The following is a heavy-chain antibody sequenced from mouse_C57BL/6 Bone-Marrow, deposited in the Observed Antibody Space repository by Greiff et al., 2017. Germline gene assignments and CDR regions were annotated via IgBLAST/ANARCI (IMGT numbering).Heavy chain of an antibody. CDR3: TTLYYEGY. CDR2: IDPENGDT. Sequence: VQLKASGAELVRPGASVKLSCTASGFNIKDDYMNWVKQRPEQGLEWIGWIDPENGDTEYASKFQGKATITADTSSNTAYLQRSSLTSEDTAVYYCTTLYYEGYWGQGTTLTVSS. J-gene: IGHJ2*01. V-gene: IGHV14-4*01. CDR1: GFNIKDDY. D-gene: IGHD2-4*01.